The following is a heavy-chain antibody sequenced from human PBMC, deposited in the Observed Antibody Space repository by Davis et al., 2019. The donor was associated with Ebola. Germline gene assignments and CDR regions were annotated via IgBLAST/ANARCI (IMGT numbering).Heavy chain of an antibody. CDR3: ARVIEGWELLGNYYYGMDV. V-gene: IGHV3-48*02. CDR1: GFTFSSYS. D-gene: IGHD1-26*01. Sequence: GESLKISCAASGFTFSSYSMNWVRQAPGKGLEWVSYISSSSSTIYNADSVKGRFTISRDNAKNSLYLQMNSLRDEDTAVYYCARVIEGWELLGNYYYGMDVWGQGTTVTVSS. J-gene: IGHJ6*02. CDR2: ISSSSSTI.